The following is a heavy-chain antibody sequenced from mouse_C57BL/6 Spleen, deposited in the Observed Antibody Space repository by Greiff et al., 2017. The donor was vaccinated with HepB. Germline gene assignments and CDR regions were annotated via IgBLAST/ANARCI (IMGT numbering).Heavy chain of an antibody. J-gene: IGHJ2*01. CDR3: TYPDYFDY. V-gene: IGHV14-4*01. Sequence: VQLQQSGAELVRPGASVKLSCTASGFNIKDDYMNWVKQRPEQGLEWIGWIDPENGDTEYASKFQGKATITADTSSNTAYLQLSSLTSEDTAVYYCTYPDYFDYWGQGTTLTVSS. CDR1: GFNIKDDY. CDR2: IDPENGDT.